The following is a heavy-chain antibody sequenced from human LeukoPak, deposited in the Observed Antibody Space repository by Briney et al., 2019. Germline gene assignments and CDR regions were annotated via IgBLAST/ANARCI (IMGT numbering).Heavy chain of an antibody. J-gene: IGHJ4*02. D-gene: IGHD1-26*01. V-gene: IGHV4-4*07. CDR2: IYSSGST. Sequence: SETLSLTCTVSGGSISANYWIWMRQSAGKGLEYIGRIYSSGSTNYNPSLKSRVTMSVDTSKNQFSLKLSSVTAADTAVYYCAASVGATSPSGGDYWGQGTLVTVSS. CDR1: GGSISANY. CDR3: AASVGATSPSGGDY.